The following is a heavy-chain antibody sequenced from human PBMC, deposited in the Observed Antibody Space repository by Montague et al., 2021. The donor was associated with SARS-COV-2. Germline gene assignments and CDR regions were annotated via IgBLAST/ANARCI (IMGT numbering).Heavy chain of an antibody. V-gene: IGHV4-34*01. J-gene: IGHJ4*03. CDR3: ARLKSSSWCFDI. D-gene: IGHD2-8*02. CDR1: SGSLSGYY. CDR2: INHRGDT. Sequence: SETLSLTCAVYSGSLSGYYWSWIRQPPGKGLEWIGEINHRGDTYYNPSLKSRVTMSMDTSKTQFSLKMTSVTAADTAVYYCARLKSSSWCFDIWGQGTLVTVSS.